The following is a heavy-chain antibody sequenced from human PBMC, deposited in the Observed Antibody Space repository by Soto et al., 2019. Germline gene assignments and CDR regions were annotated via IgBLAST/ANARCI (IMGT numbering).Heavy chain of an antibody. Sequence: SETLSLTCTVSGGSISSYYWSWIRQPPGKGLEWIGYIYYSGSTNYNPSLKSRVTISVDTSKNQFSLKLSSVTAADTAVYYCARVITGAIAAREAYYFDYWGQGTLVTVSS. CDR1: GGSISSYY. V-gene: IGHV4-59*01. D-gene: IGHD6-6*01. J-gene: IGHJ4*02. CDR3: ARVITGAIAAREAYYFDY. CDR2: IYYSGST.